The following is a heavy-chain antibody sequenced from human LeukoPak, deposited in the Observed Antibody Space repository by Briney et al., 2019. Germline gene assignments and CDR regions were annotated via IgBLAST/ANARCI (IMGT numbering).Heavy chain of an antibody. V-gene: IGHV3-11*01. CDR3: AREYYYDSSGYEGY. Sequence: GGSLRLSCAASGFTFSDYYMSWIRQAPGKGLEWVSYISSSGSTIYYADSVKGRFTISRDNAKNSLYLQMNSLRAEDTAVYYRAREYYYDSSGYEGYWGQGTLVTVSS. J-gene: IGHJ4*02. D-gene: IGHD3-22*01. CDR2: ISSSGSTI. CDR1: GFTFSDYY.